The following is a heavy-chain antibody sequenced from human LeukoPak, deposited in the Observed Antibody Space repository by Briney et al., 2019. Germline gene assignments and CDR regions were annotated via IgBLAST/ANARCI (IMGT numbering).Heavy chain of an antibody. J-gene: IGHJ4*02. Sequence: GGSLRLSYAASGFTFSSSGMHWVRQAPGKGLEWVAFIRYGGSHKYYADSVKGRFTVSRDNSKNTLFLQMNSLRAEDTAVYYCARGPLPDYWGQGTLVTVSS. CDR1: GFTFSSSG. CDR3: ARGPLPDY. V-gene: IGHV3-30*02. CDR2: IRYGGSHK.